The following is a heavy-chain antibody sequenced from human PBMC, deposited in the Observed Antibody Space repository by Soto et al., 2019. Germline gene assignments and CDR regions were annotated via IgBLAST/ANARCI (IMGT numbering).Heavy chain of an antibody. CDR2: VSFDGNSK. D-gene: IGHD1-26*01. CDR1: GFTFSSYA. J-gene: IGHJ4*02. CDR3: ARVQFSGRANFGGVPLDY. Sequence: PGGSLRLSCAASGFTFSSYAMNWVRQAPGKGLEWVAVVSFDGNSKYYADYVRGRFTISRDNSKSTLYLQMNSLRGEDTAVYYCARVQFSGRANFGGVPLDYWGQGTLVTVSS. V-gene: IGHV3-30-3*01.